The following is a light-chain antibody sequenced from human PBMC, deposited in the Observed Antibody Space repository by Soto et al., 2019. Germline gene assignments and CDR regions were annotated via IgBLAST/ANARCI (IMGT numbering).Light chain of an antibody. V-gene: IGKV3-11*01. CDR1: QSVSNY. J-gene: IGKJ4*01. CDR2: DAS. Sequence: EIVLTQSPATLSLSPGERATLSCRARQSVSNYLAWFQQKPGQAPRLLIYDASNRATGIPARCSGSGSGTDFTLTISSLEPEDFAVYYCQQRSSWPLLTFGGGTKVEI. CDR3: QQRSSWPLLT.